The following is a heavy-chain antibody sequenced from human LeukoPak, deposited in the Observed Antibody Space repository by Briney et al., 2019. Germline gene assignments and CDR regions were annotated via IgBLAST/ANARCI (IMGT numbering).Heavy chain of an antibody. CDR3: ATRVGGSYFDKYFDY. CDR2: ISGSGGNT. CDR1: GFTFSNYA. D-gene: IGHD1-26*01. J-gene: IGHJ4*02. V-gene: IGHV3-23*01. Sequence: GGSLRLSCAVSGFTFSNYAMSWVRQAPGKGLEWVSAISGSGGNTYYADSVKGRFTISRDNSKNTLYLQMNSLRAEDTAVYYCATRVGGSYFDKYFDYWGQGTLVTVSS.